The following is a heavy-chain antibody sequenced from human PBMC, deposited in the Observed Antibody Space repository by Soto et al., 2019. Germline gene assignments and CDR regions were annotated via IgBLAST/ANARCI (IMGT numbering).Heavy chain of an antibody. CDR1: GGSISSGGYY. Sequence: SETLSLTCTVSGGSISSGGYYWSWIRQHPGKGPVRIGYIYYSGSTYYNPSLKSRVTISVDTSKNQFSLKLSSVTAADTAVYYCARDPGVAAAGYFDYWGQGTLVTVSS. J-gene: IGHJ4*02. D-gene: IGHD6-13*01. V-gene: IGHV4-31*03. CDR3: ARDPGVAAAGYFDY. CDR2: IYYSGST.